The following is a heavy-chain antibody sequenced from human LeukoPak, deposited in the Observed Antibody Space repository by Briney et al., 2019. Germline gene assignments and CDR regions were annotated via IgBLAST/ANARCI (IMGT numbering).Heavy chain of an antibody. CDR2: ISGSGGST. J-gene: IGHJ3*02. Sequence: GGALRPSFAAPGFPFSSYFMSWGRPAPGKGGEWVSAISGSGGSTYYADSVKGRFTISRDNSKNTLYLQMNSLRAEDTAVYYCARYSGSYPHDAFDIWGQGTMVTVSS. CDR1: GFPFSSYF. V-gene: IGHV3-23*01. CDR3: ARYSGSYPHDAFDI. D-gene: IGHD1-26*01.